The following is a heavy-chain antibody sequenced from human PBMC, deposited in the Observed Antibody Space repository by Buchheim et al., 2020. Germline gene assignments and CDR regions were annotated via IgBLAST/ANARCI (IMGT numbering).Heavy chain of an antibody. CDR3: ARIGAYETALGWFDP. J-gene: IGHJ5*02. CDR2: IYYSGST. V-gene: IGHV4-31*03. D-gene: IGHD3-16*01. Sequence: QVQLQESGPGLVKPSQTLSPTCTVSGGSISSVGYYWRWIRQHPGKGLEWIGYIYYSGSTYYNPSLKSRVTISVDTSKNHFSLKLSSVTAADTAVYYCARIGAYETALGWFDPWGQGTL. CDR1: GGSISSVGYY.